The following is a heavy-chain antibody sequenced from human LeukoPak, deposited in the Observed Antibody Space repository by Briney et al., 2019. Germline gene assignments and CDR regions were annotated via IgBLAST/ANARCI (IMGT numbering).Heavy chain of an antibody. CDR2: ISAYNGNT. D-gene: IGHD2-2*01. J-gene: IGHJ3*02. V-gene: IGHV1-18*04. CDR3: ARDTPRYCSSTSCYAFDI. CDR1: GYTFTSYG. Sequence: GASVKVSCKASGYTFTSYGISWVRQAPGPGLEWMGWISAYNGNTNYAQKLQGRVTMTTDTSTSTAYTELRSLRSDDTAVYYCARDTPRYCSSTSCYAFDIWGQGTMVTVSS.